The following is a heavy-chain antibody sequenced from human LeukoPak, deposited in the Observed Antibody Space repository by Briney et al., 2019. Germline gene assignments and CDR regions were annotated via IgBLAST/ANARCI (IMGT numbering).Heavy chain of an antibody. CDR2: INDNVRST. V-gene: IGHV3-23*01. D-gene: IGHD3-3*02. J-gene: IGHJ3*02. CDR3: AIYRSNAFDI. CDR1: GFTFSNYA. Sequence: PSGRSLRPSCAASGFTFSNYAMTCVRQAPGNGLAWHSTINDNVRSTHHADSVNGRFAISRDNSKHTLYLQTNSLTTEDTSIYYCAIYRSNAFDIWGQGTTVTVSS.